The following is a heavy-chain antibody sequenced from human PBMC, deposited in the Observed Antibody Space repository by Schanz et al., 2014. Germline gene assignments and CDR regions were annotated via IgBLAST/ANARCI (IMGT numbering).Heavy chain of an antibody. CDR2: ISGRDGST. CDR3: ARNRGSGGQNWYFDL. J-gene: IGHJ2*01. D-gene: IGHD1-26*01. V-gene: IGHV3-23*04. Sequence: EEQLVESGGGLVQPGGSLRLSCAASGFTFSSYAMTWVRQAPGMGLEWVSAISGRDGSTYYADSVKGRFTISRDNTKNSLFLQLNSLRADDTAVYYCARNRGSGGQNWYFDLWGRGTLVTVSS. CDR1: GFTFSSYA.